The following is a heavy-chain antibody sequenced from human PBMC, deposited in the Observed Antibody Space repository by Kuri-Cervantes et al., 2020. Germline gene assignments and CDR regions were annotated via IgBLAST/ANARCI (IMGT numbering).Heavy chain of an antibody. D-gene: IGHD1-26*01. Sequence: SVTVSCKASGYTFTSYYMHWVRQAPGQGLEWMGIINPSGGSTSYAQKLQGRVTMTTDTSTSTAYMELRSLRSDDTAVYYCARGSWATKWFPYPYYPDAFDIWGQGTMVTVSS. CDR3: ARGSWATKWFPYPYYPDAFDI. J-gene: IGHJ3*02. CDR1: GYTFTSYY. CDR2: INPSGGST. V-gene: IGHV1-46*01.